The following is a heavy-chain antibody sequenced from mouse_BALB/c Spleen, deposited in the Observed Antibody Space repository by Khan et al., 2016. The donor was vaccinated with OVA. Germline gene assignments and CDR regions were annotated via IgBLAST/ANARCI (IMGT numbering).Heavy chain of an antibody. CDR2: ISYSGNT. Sequence: EVQLQESGPGLVKPSQSLSLTCTVTGYSITSDYAWNWIRQFPGNKLEWMGYISYSGNTNYNPSLKRRISITRETSKNQFFLQLNSGTTEDTATYYCARVNGGDFDYWGKGTTLTVSS. J-gene: IGHJ2*01. CDR3: ARVNGGDFDY. CDR1: GYSITSDYA. V-gene: IGHV3-2*02.